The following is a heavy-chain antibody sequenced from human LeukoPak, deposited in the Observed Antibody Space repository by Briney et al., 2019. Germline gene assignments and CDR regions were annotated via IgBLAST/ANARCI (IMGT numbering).Heavy chain of an antibody. J-gene: IGHJ5*02. D-gene: IGHD2-8*02. V-gene: IGHV3-30*03. CDR1: GFTFSTYG. Sequence: GGSLRLSCAASGFTFSTYGMHWVRQAPGKGLEWVAVISYDGSNKYYADSVKGRFTISRDNSKNTLYLQMGSLRAEDMAVYYCMRITGGYPTWGQGTLVTVSS. CDR2: ISYDGSNK. CDR3: MRITGGYPT.